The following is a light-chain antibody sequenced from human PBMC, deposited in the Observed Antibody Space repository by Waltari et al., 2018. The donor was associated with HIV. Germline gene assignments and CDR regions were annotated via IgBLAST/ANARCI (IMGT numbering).Light chain of an antibody. Sequence: ENVLTQSTATLSLSPGERATLSCRASQNVSSYLAWYQQKPGQAPRLLIYGASNRATGIPARFSGSGSGTDFTLTINSLEPEDFAVYYCQQRSNWPPRYSFGQGTKLEIK. CDR3: QQRSNWPPRYS. CDR1: QNVSSY. J-gene: IGKJ2*03. CDR2: GAS. V-gene: IGKV3-11*01.